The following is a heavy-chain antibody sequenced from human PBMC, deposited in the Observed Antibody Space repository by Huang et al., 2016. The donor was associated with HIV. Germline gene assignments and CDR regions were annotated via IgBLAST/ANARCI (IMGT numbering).Heavy chain of an antibody. CDR1: GGSINSDDYY. D-gene: IGHD3-22*01. CDR3: ARHPYFYDASGFYFES. CDR2: LYPSGTP. J-gene: IGHJ4*02. V-gene: IGHV4-39*01. Sequence: HLQLQESGPGLVKPSGTLSRTCTVSGGSINSDDYYWGWIRQSPGKGLEWIASLYPSGTPSYDPSLKSRLTVSVDPSTSQLSLTLSSLTAADTARYYCARHPYFYDASGFYFESWGQGTLVIVSS.